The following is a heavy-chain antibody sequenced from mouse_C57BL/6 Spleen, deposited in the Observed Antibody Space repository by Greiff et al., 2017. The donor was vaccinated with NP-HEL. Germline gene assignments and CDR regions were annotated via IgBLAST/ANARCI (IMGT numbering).Heavy chain of an antibody. Sequence: EVHLVESGGGLVQPGGSLKLSCAASGFTFSDYGMAWVRQAPRKGPEWVAFISNLAYSIYYADTVTGRFTISRENAKNTLYLEMSSLRSEDTAMYYCARRGDYDVGFAYWGQGTLVTVSA. CDR3: ARRGDYDVGFAY. CDR2: ISNLAYSI. CDR1: GFTFSDYG. V-gene: IGHV5-15*01. D-gene: IGHD2-4*01. J-gene: IGHJ3*01.